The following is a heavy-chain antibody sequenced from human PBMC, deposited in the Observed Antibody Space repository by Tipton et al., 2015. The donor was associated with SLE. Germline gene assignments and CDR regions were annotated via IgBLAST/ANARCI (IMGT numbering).Heavy chain of an antibody. CDR2: ISGSGGST. CDR1: GFTFSSHA. CDR3: AKDPHGSGAFDI. Sequence: SLRLSCAASGFTFSSHAMSWVRQAPGKGLEWASAISGSGGSTYYADSVKGRFTISRDNSKNTLYLQMNSLRAEDTAVYYCAKDPHGSGAFDIWGQGTMVTVSS. J-gene: IGHJ3*02. D-gene: IGHD2-2*03. V-gene: IGHV3-23*01.